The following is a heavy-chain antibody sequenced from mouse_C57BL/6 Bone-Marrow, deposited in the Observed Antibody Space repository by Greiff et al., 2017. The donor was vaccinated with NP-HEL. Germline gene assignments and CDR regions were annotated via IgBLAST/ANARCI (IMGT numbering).Heavy chain of an antibody. CDR3: ARLRGWLRYFDV. CDR2: IYPGSGST. CDR1: GYTFTSYW. Sequence: VQLQQPGAELVKPGASVKMSCKASGYTFTSYWITWVKQRPGQGLEWIGDIYPGSGSTNYNEKFKSKATLTVDTSSSTAYMQLSSLASEDSAVYYCARLRGWLRYFDVWGTGTTVTVSS. J-gene: IGHJ1*03. V-gene: IGHV1-55*01. D-gene: IGHD2-3*01.